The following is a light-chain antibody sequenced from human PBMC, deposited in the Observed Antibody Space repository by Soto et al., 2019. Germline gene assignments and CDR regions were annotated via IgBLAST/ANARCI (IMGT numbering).Light chain of an antibody. V-gene: IGKV3-15*01. CDR1: QSVSSD. CDR2: GAS. Sequence: EIVITQSPATLSVSPVERATLSCRAGQSVSSDLAWYQQKPGQAPRLLIYGASTRATGIPARFSGNGSGTEFTLTISSMQSEDFAVYYCQQYNNWPPLTFGGGPKVEIK. CDR3: QQYNNWPPLT. J-gene: IGKJ4*01.